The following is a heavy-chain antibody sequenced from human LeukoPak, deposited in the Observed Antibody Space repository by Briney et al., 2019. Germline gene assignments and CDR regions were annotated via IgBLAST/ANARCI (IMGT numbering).Heavy chain of an antibody. J-gene: IGHJ5*02. CDR1: GGSISSSSYY. Sequence: SETRSLTCTVSGGSISSSSYYWGWIRQPPGKGLEWIRSIYYSGSTYYNPSLKSRVTISEDTSKSQFSLRLSSVTAADTAVYYCARHISNIVAFTWFDPWGQGTLVSVSS. D-gene: IGHD5-12*01. CDR3: ARHISNIVAFTWFDP. CDR2: IYYSGST. V-gene: IGHV4-39*01.